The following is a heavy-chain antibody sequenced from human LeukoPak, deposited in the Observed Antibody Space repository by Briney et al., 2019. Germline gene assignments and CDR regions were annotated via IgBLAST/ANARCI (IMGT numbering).Heavy chain of an antibody. CDR3: AKDDAWGRYQD. CDR1: GFTFSSYG. J-gene: IGHJ1*01. D-gene: IGHD3-16*01. Sequence: GGSLRLSCAASGFTFSSYGMNWVRQAPGKGLEWVSGIRGDGVTTYYADSVKGRFTISRDNSKNTLYLQMSSLGAEDTAVYFCAKDDAWGRYQDWGQGTLVTVSS. V-gene: IGHV3-23*01. CDR2: IRGDGVTT.